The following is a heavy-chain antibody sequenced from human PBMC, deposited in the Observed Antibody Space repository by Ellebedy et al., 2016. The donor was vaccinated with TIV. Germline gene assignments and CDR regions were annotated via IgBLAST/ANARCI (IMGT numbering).Heavy chain of an antibody. D-gene: IGHD7-27*01. CDR2: IDYNGIT. J-gene: IGHJ5*02. V-gene: IGHV4-59*01. CDR3: ARHFDSNFWGWSDP. CDR1: GGSMKTYY. Sequence: SETLSLXCIVSGGSMKTYYWHWIRQPPGKGPEWIGYIDYNGITDYNPSLRSRVTISVDTSKNQFSLKVSSMTPSDTGVYYCARHFDSNFWGWSDPWGQGTLVTVSS.